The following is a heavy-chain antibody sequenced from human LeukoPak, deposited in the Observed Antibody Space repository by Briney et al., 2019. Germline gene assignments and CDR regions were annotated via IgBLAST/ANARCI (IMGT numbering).Heavy chain of an antibody. D-gene: IGHD6-19*01. J-gene: IGHJ2*01. CDR3: ARRSSDWYFDL. Sequence: SETLSLTCTVSGGSISIYYWNWIRQPPGKGLEWIGYIFDSGNTNYNPSLKSRVTMSVDTSKNQFSLNLNSVTAADTAVYYCARRSSDWYFDLWGRGTLVTVSS. V-gene: IGHV4-59*12. CDR1: GGSISIYY. CDR2: IFDSGNT.